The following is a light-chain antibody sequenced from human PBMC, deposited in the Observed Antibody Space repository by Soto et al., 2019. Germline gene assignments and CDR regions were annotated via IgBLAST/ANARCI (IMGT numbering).Light chain of an antibody. CDR1: SSDVGSGNV. CDR2: EGF. J-gene: IGLJ1*01. CDR3: CSYVGSNIFYV. V-gene: IGLV2-23*01. Sequence: QSVLTQPASVSGSPGQSITISCTGTSSDVGSGNVVSWYQHYPGKAPQLIIYEGFKRPSGVSSRFSGSKSGNTASLTISGLQAEDEADYYCCSYVGSNIFYVFGTGTKLTVL.